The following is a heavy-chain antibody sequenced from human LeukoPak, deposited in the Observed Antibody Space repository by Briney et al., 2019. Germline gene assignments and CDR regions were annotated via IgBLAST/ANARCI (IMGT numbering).Heavy chain of an antibody. D-gene: IGHD3-22*01. CDR1: GGTFSSYA. CDR3: ARDPRSRRDYDSSGYYGGCGY. V-gene: IGHV1-2*02. J-gene: IGHJ4*02. Sequence: ASVKVSCKASGGTFSSYAISWVRQAPGQGLEWMGWINPNSGGTNYAQKFQGRVTMTRDTSISTAYMELSRLRSDDTAVYYCARDPRSRRDYDSSGYYGGCGYWGQGTLVTVSS. CDR2: INPNSGGT.